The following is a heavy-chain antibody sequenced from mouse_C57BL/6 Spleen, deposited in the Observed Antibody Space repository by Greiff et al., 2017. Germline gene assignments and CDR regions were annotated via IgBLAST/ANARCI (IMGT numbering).Heavy chain of an antibody. CDR3: AREGYPYAMDY. V-gene: IGHV5-16*01. J-gene: IGHJ4*01. Sequence: EVKLMESEGGLVQPGSSMKLSCTASGFTFSDYYMAWVRQVPEKGLEWVANINYDGSSTYYLDSLKSRFIISRDNAKHILYLQMSSLKSEDTATYYCAREGYPYAMDYWGQGTSITGSS. CDR2: INYDGSST. D-gene: IGHD2-2*01. CDR1: GFTFSDYY.